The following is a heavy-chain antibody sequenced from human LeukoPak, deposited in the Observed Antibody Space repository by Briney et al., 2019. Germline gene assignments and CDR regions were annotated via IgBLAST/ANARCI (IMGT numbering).Heavy chain of an antibody. Sequence: GGSLRLSCAASGFTFSNYAMNWVRQAPGKGLDWVSSITAGGSFKYYADSVEGRFTISRDNAKNSLYLQMSSLTPEDTAVYYCARVYYYTSGSRWGDYFDYWGQGTLVTVSS. CDR3: ARVYYYTSGSRWGDYFDY. V-gene: IGHV3-21*01. D-gene: IGHD3-10*01. J-gene: IGHJ4*02. CDR1: GFTFSNYA. CDR2: ITAGGSFK.